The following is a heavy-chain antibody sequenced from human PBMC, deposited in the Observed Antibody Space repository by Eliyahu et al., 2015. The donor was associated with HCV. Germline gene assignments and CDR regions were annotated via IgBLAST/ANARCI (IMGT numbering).Heavy chain of an antibody. J-gene: IGHJ6*02. D-gene: IGHD2-8*01. Sequence: QVQLRESGPGRLRPSETLSLTCXVSGSSIXSXYYWGWTRQAPGKGLEWIGSIDXXGYAYYMSSLKSRVTLSVDTSRNQFSLKLSSVTAADTAVYYCSRYCTSGVCSRSGYYYFAMDVWGPGTTVIVSS. CDR1: GSSIXSXYY. CDR3: SRYCTSGVCSRSGYYYFAMDV. CDR2: IDXXGYA. V-gene: IGHV4-38-2*02.